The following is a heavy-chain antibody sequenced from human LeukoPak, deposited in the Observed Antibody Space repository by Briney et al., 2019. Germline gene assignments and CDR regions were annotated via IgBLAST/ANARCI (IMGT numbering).Heavy chain of an antibody. CDR1: GGSISTYF. Sequence: SETLSLTCTVSGGSISTYFWSWIRQPAGKGLEWIGLIYTSGSTNYNPSLKSRVSMSVDTSKNQFSLKLSSVTAADTAVYYCARQAELWFGGNFDYWGQGTLVTVSS. J-gene: IGHJ4*02. D-gene: IGHD3-10*01. V-gene: IGHV4-4*07. CDR3: ARQAELWFGGNFDY. CDR2: IYTSGST.